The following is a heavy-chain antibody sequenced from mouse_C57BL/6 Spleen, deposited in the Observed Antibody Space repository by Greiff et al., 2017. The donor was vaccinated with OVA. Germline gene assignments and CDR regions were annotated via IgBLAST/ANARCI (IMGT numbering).Heavy chain of an antibody. CDR3: ARSGASSGYDYAMDY. Sequence: EVQLVESGPELVKPGASVKISCKASGYSFTGYYMNWVKQSPEKSLEWIGEINPSTGGTTYNQKFKAKATLTVDKSSSTAYMQLKSLTSEDSAVYYCARSGASSGYDYAMDYWGQGTSVTVSS. D-gene: IGHD3-2*02. J-gene: IGHJ4*01. V-gene: IGHV1-42*01. CDR2: INPSTGGT. CDR1: GYSFTGYY.